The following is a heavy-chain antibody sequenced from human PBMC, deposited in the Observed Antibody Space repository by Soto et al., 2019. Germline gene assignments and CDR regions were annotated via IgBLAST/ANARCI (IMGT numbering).Heavy chain of an antibody. CDR1: GGSISSSSYY. J-gene: IGHJ6*02. V-gene: IGHV4-39*01. D-gene: IGHD3-22*01. CDR3: ARRGDSSGYYYYYYGMDV. CDR2: IYYSGST. Sequence: SETLSLTCTVSGGSISSSSYYWGWIRQPPGKGLEWIGSIYYSGSTYYNPSLKSRVTISVDTSKNQFSLKLSSVTAADTAVYYCARRGDSSGYYYYYYGMDVWGQGTTVTVSS.